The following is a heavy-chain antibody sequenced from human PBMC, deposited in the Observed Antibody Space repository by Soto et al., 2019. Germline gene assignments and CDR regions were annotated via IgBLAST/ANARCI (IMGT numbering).Heavy chain of an antibody. CDR2: ISKTSSTI. D-gene: IGHD2-15*01. CDR1: GFTFSSYS. V-gene: IGHV3-48*04. Sequence: GGSLRLSCAASGFTFSSYSMNWVRQAPGKGLEWISYISKTSSTIYYADSVKGRFTISRDSAKNSVYLQMDSLRAEDTAVYYCARSFCSGGSCYFEWFDPWGQGTLVTVSS. J-gene: IGHJ5*02. CDR3: ARSFCSGGSCYFEWFDP.